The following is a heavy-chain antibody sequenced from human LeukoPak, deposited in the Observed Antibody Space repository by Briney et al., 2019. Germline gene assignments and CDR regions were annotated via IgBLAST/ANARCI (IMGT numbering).Heavy chain of an antibody. CDR2: IWYDGSNK. V-gene: IGHV3-33*01. CDR1: RFTFGSYG. Sequence: GGSLRLSCAASRFTFGSYGMHWVRQAPGKGLEWVAVIWYDGSNKYYADSVKGRFTISRDNSKNTLYLQMNSLRAEDTAVYYCARDGDYGDFLSDFDYWGQGTLVTVSS. D-gene: IGHD4-17*01. J-gene: IGHJ4*02. CDR3: ARDGDYGDFLSDFDY.